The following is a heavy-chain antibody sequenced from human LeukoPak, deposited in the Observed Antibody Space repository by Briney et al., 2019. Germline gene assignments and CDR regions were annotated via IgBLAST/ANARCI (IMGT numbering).Heavy chain of an antibody. V-gene: IGHV3-21*05. CDR3: AREGRSGSYLGRFDP. D-gene: IGHD1-26*01. J-gene: IGHJ5*02. CDR2: ISTSVTYT. Sequence: PGGSLRLSCAASGFTFTIYSMNWVRQAPGRGLEWVSYISTSVTYTEYADSVKGRFTISRDNAKNSLYLQMNSLRAEDTAVYYCAREGRSGSYLGRFDPWGQGTLVTVSS. CDR1: GFTFTIYS.